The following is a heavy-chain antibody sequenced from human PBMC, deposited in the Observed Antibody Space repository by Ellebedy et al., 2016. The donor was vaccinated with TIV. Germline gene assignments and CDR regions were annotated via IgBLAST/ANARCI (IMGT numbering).Heavy chain of an antibody. V-gene: IGHV3-7*01. CDR2: IKQDGSEQ. D-gene: IGHD3-10*01. CDR3: AREFGVAVGSNWFFYFDY. CDR1: GFSFSSYW. J-gene: IGHJ4*02. Sequence: PGGSLRLSCADSGFSFSSYWMSWVRQAPGKGLEWVANIKQDGSEQNYLDSVKGRFTVSRDNAKKSLYLQMNSLRAEDTAVYYCAREFGVAVGSNWFFYFDYWGQGTLVTVSS.